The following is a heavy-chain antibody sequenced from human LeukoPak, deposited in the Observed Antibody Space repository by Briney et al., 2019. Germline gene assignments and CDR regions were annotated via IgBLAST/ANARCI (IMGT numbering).Heavy chain of an antibody. J-gene: IGHJ4*02. D-gene: IGHD3-10*01. CDR2: IYPGDSDT. CDR3: ARSPPQPPYYYGSGNFDY. V-gene: IGHV5-51*01. Sequence: GESLKISCKGSGYSFTSYWIGWVRQMPGKGLERMGIIYPGDSDTRYSPSFQGQVTISADKSISTAYLQWSSLKASDTAMYYCARSPPQPPYYYGSGNFDYWGQGTLVTVSS. CDR1: GYSFTSYW.